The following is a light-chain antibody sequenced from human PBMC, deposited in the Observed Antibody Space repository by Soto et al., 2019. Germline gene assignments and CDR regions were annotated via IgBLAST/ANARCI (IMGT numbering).Light chain of an antibody. CDR1: SSNIGSNT. J-gene: IGLJ1*01. CDR2: SNN. Sequence: QPVLTQPPSASGYLGQRVTISCSGSSSNIGSNTVNWYQQLPGTAPKLLIYSNNQRPSGVPDRFSGSKSGTSASLAISGLQSEDEADYYCAAWDDSLNGFYVFGTGTKVTVL. V-gene: IGLV1-44*01. CDR3: AAWDDSLNGFYV.